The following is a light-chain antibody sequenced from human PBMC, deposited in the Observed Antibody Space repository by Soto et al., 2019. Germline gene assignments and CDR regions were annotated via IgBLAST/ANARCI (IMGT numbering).Light chain of an antibody. V-gene: IGLV4-69*01. CDR3: QTWGTGIHVV. Sequence: QSVLTQSPSASASLGASVKLTCTLSSGHRSYAIAWHQQRPEKGPRFLMKLNSDGSHRKGDGIPDRFSGSSSGAERYLTISSLQSEDEADYYCQTWGTGIHVVFGGGTKLTVL. J-gene: IGLJ2*01. CDR1: SGHRSYA. CDR2: LNSDGSH.